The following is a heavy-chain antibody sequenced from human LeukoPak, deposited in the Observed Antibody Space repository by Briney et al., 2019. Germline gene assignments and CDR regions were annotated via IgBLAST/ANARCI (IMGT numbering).Heavy chain of an antibody. D-gene: IGHD5-18*01. CDR3: ARGVPPQPTNWFDP. CDR2: INHSGST. J-gene: IGHJ5*02. Sequence: SETLSLTCAVYGGSFGGYYWSWIRQPPGKGLEWIGEINHSGSTNYNPSLKSRVTISVDTSKNQFSLKLSSVTAADTAVYYCARGVPPQPTNWFDPWGQGTLVTVSS. V-gene: IGHV4-34*01. CDR1: GGSFGGYY.